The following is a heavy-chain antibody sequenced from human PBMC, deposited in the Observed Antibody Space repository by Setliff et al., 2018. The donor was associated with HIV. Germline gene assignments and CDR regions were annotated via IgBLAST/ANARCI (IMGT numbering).Heavy chain of an antibody. CDR2: IYPGDSDT. V-gene: IGHV5-51*01. J-gene: IGHJ4*02. CDR3: ARTGYCSGGSCYFDY. D-gene: IGHD2-15*01. CDR1: GYSFSDYW. Sequence: GESLKISCKASGYSFSDYWIGWVRQMPGKGLEWMGIIYPGDSDTRYSPSFQGQVTISADKSISTAYLQWSSLKASDTAMYYCARTGYCSGGSCYFDYWGQGTLVTVSS.